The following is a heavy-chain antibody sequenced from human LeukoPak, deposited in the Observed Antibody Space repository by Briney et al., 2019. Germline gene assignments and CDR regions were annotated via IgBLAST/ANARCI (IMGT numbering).Heavy chain of an antibody. D-gene: IGHD6-13*01. CDR1: GFTFSSYE. Sequence: GGSLRLSCAASGFTFSSYEMNWVRQAPGKGLEWVSSISSSSSYIYYADSVKGRFTISRDNAKNSLYLQMNSLRAEDTAVYYCARVDIAAAGSGTDYWGQGTLVTVSS. J-gene: IGHJ4*02. CDR2: ISSSSSYI. V-gene: IGHV3-21*01. CDR3: ARVDIAAAGSGTDY.